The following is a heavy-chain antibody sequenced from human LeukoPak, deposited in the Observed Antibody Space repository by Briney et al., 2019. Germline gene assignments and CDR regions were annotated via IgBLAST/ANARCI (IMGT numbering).Heavy chain of an antibody. CDR2: IYYSGST. CDR3: ARVIAELRYFDWLSHPNRFDP. Sequence: SETLSLTCTVSGGSISSYYWSWIRQPPGKGLEWIGYIYYSGSTDYNPSLKSRVTISVDTSKNQFSLKLSSVTAADTAVYYCARVIAELRYFDWLSHPNRFDPWGQGTLVTVSS. J-gene: IGHJ5*02. V-gene: IGHV4-59*01. CDR1: GGSISSYY. D-gene: IGHD3-9*01.